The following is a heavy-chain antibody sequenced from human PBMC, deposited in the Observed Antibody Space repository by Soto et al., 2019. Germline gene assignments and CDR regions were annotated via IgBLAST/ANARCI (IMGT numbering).Heavy chain of an antibody. V-gene: IGHV3-30*18. CDR3: AKDAYSSGWYGLPHDY. Sequence: GGSLRLSCAASGFTFSSYGMHWVRQAPGKGLEWVAVISYDGSNKYYADSVKGRFTISRDNSKNTLYLQMNSLRAEDTAVYYCAKDAYSSGWYGLPHDYRGQGTLFTVSS. CDR2: ISYDGSNK. J-gene: IGHJ4*02. CDR1: GFTFSSYG. D-gene: IGHD6-19*01.